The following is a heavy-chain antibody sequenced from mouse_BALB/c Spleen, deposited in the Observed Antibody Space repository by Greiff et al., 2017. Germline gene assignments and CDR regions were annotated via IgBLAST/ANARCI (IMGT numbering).Heavy chain of an antibody. CDR1: GYTFTSYW. J-gene: IGHJ2*01. D-gene: IGHD4-1*01. V-gene: IGHV1-69*02. Sequence: QVQLQKPGAELVKPGASVKLSCKASGYTFTSYWMHWVKQRPGQGLEWIGEIDPSDSYTNYNQKFKGKATLTVDKSSSTAYMQLSSLTSEDSAVYYCAELGYFDYWGQGTTLTVSS. CDR2: IDPSDSYT. CDR3: AELGYFDY.